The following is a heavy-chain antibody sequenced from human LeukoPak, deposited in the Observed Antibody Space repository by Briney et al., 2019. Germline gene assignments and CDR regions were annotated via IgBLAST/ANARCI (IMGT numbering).Heavy chain of an antibody. CDR3: ARASPTYYDIFSFSYGY. CDR1: GGTFSSYA. V-gene: IGHV1-69*05. CDR2: IIPIFGTA. D-gene: IGHD3-9*01. J-gene: IGHJ4*02. Sequence: GASVKVSCKASGGTFSSYAISWVRQAPGQGLEWMGGIIPIFGTANHAQKFQGRVTITTDESTSTAYMELSSLRSEDTAVYYCARASPTYYDIFSFSYGYWGQGTLVTVSS.